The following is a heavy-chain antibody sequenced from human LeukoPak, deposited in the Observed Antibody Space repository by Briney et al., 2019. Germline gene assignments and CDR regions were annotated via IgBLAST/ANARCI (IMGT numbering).Heavy chain of an antibody. J-gene: IGHJ4*02. V-gene: IGHV3-23*01. CDR3: AKDKGAAIAAAGTPLDY. Sequence: GGSLRLSCAASGFTFSSSAMSWVRQVPGKGLEWVSGISASGGSTYYADSVRGRFTISRDNSKNTLYLQMNSLRAEDTALYYCAKDKGAAIAAAGTPLDYWGQGTLVTVSS. D-gene: IGHD6-13*01. CDR2: ISASGGST. CDR1: GFTFSSSA.